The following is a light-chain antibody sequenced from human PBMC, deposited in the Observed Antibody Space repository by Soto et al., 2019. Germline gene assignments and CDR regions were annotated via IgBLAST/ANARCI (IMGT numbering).Light chain of an antibody. CDR2: GNK. CDR3: QSYDSSLSVSYV. V-gene: IGLV1-40*01. Sequence: VLTQPPSVSGAPGQRVTMSCTGSSSNIGAGYDVHWYQQRPGTAPKLLIYGNKNRPSGVPDRFSGSKSGTSASLAITGLQAEDEADYYCQSYDSSLSVSYVFGTGTKVTVL. J-gene: IGLJ1*01. CDR1: SSNIGAGYD.